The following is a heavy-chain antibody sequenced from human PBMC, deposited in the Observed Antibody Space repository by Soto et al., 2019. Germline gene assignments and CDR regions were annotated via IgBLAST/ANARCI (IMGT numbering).Heavy chain of an antibody. CDR1: GYNFINHF. J-gene: IGHJ4*02. D-gene: IGHD6-19*01. V-gene: IGHV1-46*01. CDR3: AMAVSAFSEYDVSYFDT. CDR2: INPGDGGT. Sequence: QVQLVQSGADVRKPGASMKDSCTTSGYNFINHFIHWVRQAPGQGLEWMGVINPGDGGTRYAQKLQSRLTMNRDTSINRVYVDLSSLRSEDTAVYYCAMAVSAFSEYDVSYFDTWVQGTVVPVSS.